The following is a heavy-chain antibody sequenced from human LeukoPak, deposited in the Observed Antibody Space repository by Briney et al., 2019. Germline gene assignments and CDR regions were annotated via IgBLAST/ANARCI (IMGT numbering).Heavy chain of an antibody. V-gene: IGHV3-7*01. CDR3: ARDSGDSSGYYYVDAFDI. Sequence: GGSLRLSCAASGFTFSSYWMSWVRQAPGKGLEWVANIKQDGSEKYYVDSLKGRFSISRDNAKNSLYLQMNSLRAEDTAVYFCARDSGDSSGYYYVDAFDIWGQGTMVTVSS. J-gene: IGHJ3*02. CDR2: IKQDGSEK. D-gene: IGHD3-22*01. CDR1: GFTFSSYW.